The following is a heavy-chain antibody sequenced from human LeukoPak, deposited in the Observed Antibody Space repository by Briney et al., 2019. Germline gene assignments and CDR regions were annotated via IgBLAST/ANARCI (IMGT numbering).Heavy chain of an antibody. V-gene: IGHV3-23*01. D-gene: IGHD3-10*01. CDR1: GFTFSSYA. CDR2: ISGSGGST. J-gene: IGHJ4*02. CDR3: ATAGILLWFGVPPDY. Sequence: GGSLRLSCAASGFTFSSYAMSWVRQAPGKGLEWVSAISGSGGSTYYADSVKGRFTISRDNAKNSLYLQMNSLRAEDTAVYYCATAGILLWFGVPPDYWGQGILVTVSS.